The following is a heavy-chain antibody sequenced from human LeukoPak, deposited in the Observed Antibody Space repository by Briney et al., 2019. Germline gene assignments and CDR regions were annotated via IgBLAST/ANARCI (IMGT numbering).Heavy chain of an antibody. D-gene: IGHD3-10*01. CDR1: GFTFSSYS. V-gene: IGHV3-48*02. CDR3: ARGFTYYYGLTTHGTDV. Sequence: GGSLRLSCAASGFTFSSYSMNWVRQAPGKGLEWVSYISSSSSTIYYADSVKGRFTISRDNAKNSLYLQMNSLRDEDTAVYYCARGFTYYYGLTTHGTDVWGQGTTVTVSS. CDR2: ISSSSSTI. J-gene: IGHJ6*02.